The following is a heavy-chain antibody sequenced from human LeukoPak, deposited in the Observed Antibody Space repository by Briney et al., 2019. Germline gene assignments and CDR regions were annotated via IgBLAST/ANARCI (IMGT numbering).Heavy chain of an antibody. CDR3: AKPYEWLVHYFDY. V-gene: IGHV3-23*01. CDR1: GFTFSDYA. Sequence: GGSLRLSCAASGFTFSDYAMNWVRQAPGKGLEWVSAISGSGGSTYYADSVKGRFTISRDNSKNTLYLQMNSLRAEDTAVYYCAKPYEWLVHYFDYWGQGTLVTVSS. D-gene: IGHD6-19*01. J-gene: IGHJ4*02. CDR2: ISGSGGST.